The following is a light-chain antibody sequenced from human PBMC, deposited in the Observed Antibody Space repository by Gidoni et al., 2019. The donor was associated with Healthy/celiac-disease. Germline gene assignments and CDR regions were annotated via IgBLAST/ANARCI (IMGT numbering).Light chain of an antibody. Sequence: SSELTQDPAVSVALGQTVRLTCQGDSLRSYYASWYQQKPGQAPVLVIYGKHNRPSGTPDRFSGSSSGNTASLAITGAQAEDAADYYCNSRDSSGNPGVVFGGWAKLTVL. CDR2: GKH. V-gene: IGLV3-19*01. J-gene: IGLJ2*01. CDR1: SLRSYY. CDR3: NSRDSSGNPGVV.